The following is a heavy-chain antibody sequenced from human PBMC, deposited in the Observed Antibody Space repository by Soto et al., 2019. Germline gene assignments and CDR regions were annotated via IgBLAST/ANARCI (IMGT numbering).Heavy chain of an antibody. Sequence: SETLSLTCTVSGGSINSYYWSWIRQPPRKGLEWIGYIYYSGSTNYNPSLKSRVTISVDTSKNQFSLKLSSVTAADTAVYYCATSTPRHCSSTSCYYFDYWGKGTLVTVSS. D-gene: IGHD2-2*01. CDR3: ATSTPRHCSSTSCYYFDY. CDR1: GGSINSYY. V-gene: IGHV4-59*01. CDR2: IYYSGST. J-gene: IGHJ4*02.